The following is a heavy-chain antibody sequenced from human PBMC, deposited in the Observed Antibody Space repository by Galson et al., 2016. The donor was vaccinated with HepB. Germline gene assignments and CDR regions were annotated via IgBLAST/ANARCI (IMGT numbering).Heavy chain of an antibody. D-gene: IGHD3-9*01. J-gene: IGHJ2*01. V-gene: IGHV4-61*01. Sequence: SETLSLTCTVSGASVSSGSYHWSWIRQPPGKGLEWIGNIYFDGSTTYNPSLKSRLTLSLDTSKNQFSLRLTSVTASDTAVYFCARDPLPMTGYPFDLWGRGTQVSVSS. CDR3: ARDPLPMTGYPFDL. CDR1: GASVSSGSYH. CDR2: IYFDGST.